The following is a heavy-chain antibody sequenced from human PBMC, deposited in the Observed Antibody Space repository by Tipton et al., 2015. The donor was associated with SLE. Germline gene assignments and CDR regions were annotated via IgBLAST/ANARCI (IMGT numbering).Heavy chain of an antibody. CDR2: ISGSGGST. CDR3: AKDRAAAGNLYYFDY. Sequence: SLRLSCAASGFTFSSYAMSWVRQAPGKGLEWVSAISGSGGSTYYPDSVKGRFTISRANSKNTLYLQMNSLRAEDTAVYYCAKDRAAAGNLYYFDYWGQGTLDTVSS. J-gene: IGHJ4*02. CDR1: GFTFSSYA. V-gene: IGHV3-23*01. D-gene: IGHD6-13*01.